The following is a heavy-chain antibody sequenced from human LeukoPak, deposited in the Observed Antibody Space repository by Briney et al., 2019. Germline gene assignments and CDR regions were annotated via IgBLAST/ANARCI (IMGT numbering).Heavy chain of an antibody. J-gene: IGHJ6*02. V-gene: IGHV3-23*01. CDR1: GFTFSSYA. CDR2: ISGSGGST. Sequence: GGSLRLSCAASGFTFSSYAMSWVRQAPGKGLEWVSGISGSGGSTYYADSVKGRFTISRDNSKNTLYLQMNSRRAEDTAVYYCAKELHGLVPAAPPPLRYYSGMDVWGQGTTVTVSS. D-gene: IGHD2-2*01. CDR3: AKELHGLVPAAPPPLRYYSGMDV.